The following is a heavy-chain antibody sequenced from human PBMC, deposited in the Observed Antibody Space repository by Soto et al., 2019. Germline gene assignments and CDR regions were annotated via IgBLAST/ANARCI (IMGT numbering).Heavy chain of an antibody. J-gene: IGHJ3*02. V-gene: IGHV3-15*01. Sequence: GGSLRLSCAVSGFTFSNSYMSWVRQTPGKGLEWVGRIKRKSDGETTDYAVPVKGRFTISRDDAISTVYLQMNGLKTEDTAMYYCGTGSACDIWGQG. CDR1: GFTFSNSY. D-gene: IGHD7-27*01. CDR3: GTGSACDI. CDR2: IKRKSDGETT.